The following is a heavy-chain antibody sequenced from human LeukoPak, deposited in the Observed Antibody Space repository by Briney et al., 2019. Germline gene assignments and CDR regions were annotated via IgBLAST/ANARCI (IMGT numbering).Heavy chain of an antibody. Sequence: PGGSLRLSCAASEFTFRNYAMSWARQAPGKGLEGVSAISGSGGSRYYADSVKGRFTISRDNSKNTLSLQLNSLRAEDTAVYHCAKEGGSASGNLYNHFDYWGQGTLVTVSS. V-gene: IGHV3-23*01. CDR1: EFTFRNYA. CDR2: ISGSGGSR. CDR3: AKEGGSASGNLYNHFDY. J-gene: IGHJ4*02. D-gene: IGHD1-14*01.